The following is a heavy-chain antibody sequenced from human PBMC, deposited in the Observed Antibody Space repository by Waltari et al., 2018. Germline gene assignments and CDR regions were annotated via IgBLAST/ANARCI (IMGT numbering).Heavy chain of an antibody. CDR2: ISNNGNTI. D-gene: IGHD3-9*01. J-gene: IGHJ4*02. CDR3: AREYYGLLTGYYFDS. V-gene: IGHV3-48*03. CDR1: GLTFHTFE. Sequence: EVELVESVGGCVPPGGSLRPACDSSGLTFHTFELNWVRQAPGRGLEWISYISNNGNTIHYADSVRGRFTISRDNDKSLLFLQLDSVRAEDTGVYYCAREYYGLLTGYYFDSWGQGALVTVSS.